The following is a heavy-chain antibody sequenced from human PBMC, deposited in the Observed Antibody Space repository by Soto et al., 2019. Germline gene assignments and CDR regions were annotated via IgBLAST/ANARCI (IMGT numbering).Heavy chain of an antibody. V-gene: IGHV3-15*07. Sequence: PGESLRLSCAASGFIFSNAWINWVRQAPGKGLEWVGRVKSKTDGGTTDFAAPVKGRFAISRDDSKNMVYLEMNSLKTEDTAIYYCTTDSYMTNIIVRFDYSGHGTLVTVSS. CDR3: TTDSYMTNIIVRFDY. J-gene: IGHJ4*01. CDR1: GFIFSNAW. CDR2: VKSKTDGGTT. D-gene: IGHD4-17*01.